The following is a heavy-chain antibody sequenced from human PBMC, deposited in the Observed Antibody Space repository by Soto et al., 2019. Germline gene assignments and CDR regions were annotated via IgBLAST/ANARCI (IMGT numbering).Heavy chain of an antibody. CDR1: GYTFTIYG. V-gene: IGHV1-18*01. J-gene: IGHJ4*02. CDR2: ISPDNGNT. D-gene: IGHD4-17*01. CDR3: ARGSRAVATVTLIDF. Sequence: GASVKVSCKASGYTFTIYGINWVRQAPGQGLEWMGWISPDNGNTNYAQKLQGRVTMTTDTSTSTAYMELRSLRSDDTAVYYCARGSRAVATVTLIDFWGQGTLVTVSS.